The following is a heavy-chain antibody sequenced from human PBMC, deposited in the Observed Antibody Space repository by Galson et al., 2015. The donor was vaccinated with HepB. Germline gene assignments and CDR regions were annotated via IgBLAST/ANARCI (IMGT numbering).Heavy chain of an antibody. V-gene: IGHV1-18*01. CDR1: GYTFTSYG. CDR2: ISAYNGNT. J-gene: IGHJ3*02. Sequence: SVKVSCKASGYTFTSYGISWVRQAPGQGLEWMGWISAYNGNTNYAQKLQGRVTMTTDTSTSTAYMELRSLRSDDTAVYYCATRDYDFWSGLDRLDAFDIWGQGTVVTVSS. D-gene: IGHD3-3*01. CDR3: ATRDYDFWSGLDRLDAFDI.